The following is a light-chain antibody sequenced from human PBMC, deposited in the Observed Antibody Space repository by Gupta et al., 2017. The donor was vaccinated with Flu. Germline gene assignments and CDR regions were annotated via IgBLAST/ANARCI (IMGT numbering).Light chain of an antibody. J-gene: IGKJ2*01. CDR2: GAS. V-gene: IGKV3-15*01. Sequence: EIVMTQSPATLSVSPGERATLSCRASQSVSSNLAWYQQKPGQAPRLLIYGASNRATGIPDRFSGSGSGTEFTLTSSSRQSEDFAVYYWQQDNNLFTFGQGTKLEIK. CDR1: QSVSSN. CDR3: QQDNNLFT.